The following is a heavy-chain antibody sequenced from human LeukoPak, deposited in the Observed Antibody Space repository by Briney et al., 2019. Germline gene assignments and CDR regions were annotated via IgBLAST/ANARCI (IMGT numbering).Heavy chain of an antibody. CDR2: ISGGGGST. CDR3: AKTATHDHYYYYYGMDV. J-gene: IGHJ6*02. CDR1: GFTFRSYA. Sequence: GGSLRLSCAASGFTFRSYAMSWVRQAPGKGLEWVSAISGGGGSTHYADSVKGQFTISRDNSKNTLYLQMNSLRAEDTAVYYCAKTATHDHYYYYYGMDVWGQGTTVTVSS. V-gene: IGHV3-23*01. D-gene: IGHD2-15*01.